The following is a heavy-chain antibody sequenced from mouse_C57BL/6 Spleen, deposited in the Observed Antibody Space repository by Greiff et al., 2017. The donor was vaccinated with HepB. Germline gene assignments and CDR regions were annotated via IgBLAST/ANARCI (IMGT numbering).Heavy chain of an antibody. CDR2: INPSSGYT. D-gene: IGHD2-5*01. J-gene: IGHJ3*01. V-gene: IGHV1-4*01. CDR1: GYTFTSYT. CDR3: ARASNYEVAWFAY. Sequence: QVHVKQSGAELARPGASVKMSCKASGYTFTSYTMHWVKQRPGQGLEWIGYINPSSGYTKYNQKFKDKATLTADKSSSTAYMQLSSLTSEDSAVYYCARASNYEVAWFAYWGQGTLVTVSA.